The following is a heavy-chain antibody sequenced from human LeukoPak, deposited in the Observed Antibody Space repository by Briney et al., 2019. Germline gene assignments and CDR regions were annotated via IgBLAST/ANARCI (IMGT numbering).Heavy chain of an antibody. D-gene: IGHD3/OR15-3a*01. CDR1: GFTFSSYW. Sequence: GGSLRLSCAASGFTFSSYWMDWAPQAPGKGLEWVASINHNGNVNYYVDSVKGRFTISRDNAKNSLYLQMSNLRAEDTAVYFCARGGGLDVWGQGTLVTVSS. J-gene: IGHJ4*02. CDR3: ARGGGLDV. V-gene: IGHV3-7*03. CDR2: INHNGNVN.